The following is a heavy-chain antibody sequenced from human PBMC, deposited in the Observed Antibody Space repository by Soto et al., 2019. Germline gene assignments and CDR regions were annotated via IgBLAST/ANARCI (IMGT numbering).Heavy chain of an antibody. V-gene: IGHV4-59*12. CDR1: GGSISSYY. CDR2: IYYTGST. CDR3: ARSRIPPIVVVPAATGDAPYNWFDP. D-gene: IGHD2-2*01. Sequence: PSETLSLTCTVSGGSISSYYWSWIRQPPGKGLEWIGYIYYTGSTNYNPSLRSRVTISVDTSKNQFSLKLSSVTAADTAVYYCARSRIPPIVVVPAATGDAPYNWFDPWGQGTLVTVSS. J-gene: IGHJ5*02.